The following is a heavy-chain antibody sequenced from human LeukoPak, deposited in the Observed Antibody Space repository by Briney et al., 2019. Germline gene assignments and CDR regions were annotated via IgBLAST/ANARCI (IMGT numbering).Heavy chain of an antibody. CDR3: ARWGCSSTSCYLYYYYGMDV. CDR2: IKQDGSEK. V-gene: IGHV3-7*01. D-gene: IGHD2-2*01. Sequence: GGSLRLSCAASGFTFSSYWMSWVRQAPGKGLEWVANIKQDGSEKYYVDCVKGRFTISRANAKNSLYLQMNSLRAEDTAVYYCARWGCSSTSCYLYYYYGMDVWGQGTTVTVSS. CDR1: GFTFSSYW. J-gene: IGHJ6*02.